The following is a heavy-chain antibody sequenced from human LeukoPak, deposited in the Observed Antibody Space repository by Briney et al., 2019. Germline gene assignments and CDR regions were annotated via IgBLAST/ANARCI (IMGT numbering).Heavy chain of an antibody. V-gene: IGHV3-7*01. CDR1: GFRFSDYW. CDR3: ARDPYDGTAYGAFDA. Sequence: PGGSLRLSCEASGFRFSDYWMTWVRQAPGKGLEWVANIKKDGGAKVYVDSVKGRFTISRDNGKNSLYLQMDSLRAEDTAFYYCARDPYDGTAYGAFDAWGQGIMVTVSS. CDR2: IKKDGGAK. D-gene: IGHD3/OR15-3a*01. J-gene: IGHJ3*01.